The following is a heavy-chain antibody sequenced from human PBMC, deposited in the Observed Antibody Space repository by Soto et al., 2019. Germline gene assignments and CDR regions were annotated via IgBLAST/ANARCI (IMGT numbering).Heavy chain of an antibody. Sequence: PGESLKISCKGSGYSFTSYWIGWVRQMPGKGLEWMGIIYPGDSDTRYSPSFQGQVTISADKSISTAYLQWSSLKASDTAMYYCARLRSDGDYVYYYYYGMDVWGQGTTVTVSS. CDR3: ARLRSDGDYVYYYYYGMDV. J-gene: IGHJ6*02. CDR2: IYPGDSDT. D-gene: IGHD4-17*01. V-gene: IGHV5-51*01. CDR1: GYSFTSYW.